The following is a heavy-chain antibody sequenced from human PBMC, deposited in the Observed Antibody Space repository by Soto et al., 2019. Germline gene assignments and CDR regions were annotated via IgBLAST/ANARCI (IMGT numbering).Heavy chain of an antibody. D-gene: IGHD2-2*01. CDR3: ARTDYCSSTSCYPSFDY. Sequence: GSLRLSCAASGFTVSSNYMSWVRQAPGKGLEWVSVIYSGGSTYYADSVKGRFTISRDNSKNTLYLQMNSLRAEDTAVYYCARTDYCSSTSCYPSFDYWGQGTLVTVSS. V-gene: IGHV3-53*01. CDR2: IYSGGST. CDR1: GFTVSSNY. J-gene: IGHJ4*02.